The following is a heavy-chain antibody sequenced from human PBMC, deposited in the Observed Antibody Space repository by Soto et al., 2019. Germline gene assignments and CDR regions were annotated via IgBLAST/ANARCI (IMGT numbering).Heavy chain of an antibody. CDR2: ISAYNGST. D-gene: IGHD3-22*01. V-gene: IGHV1-18*01. J-gene: IGHJ4*02. CDR3: ARDSTNHYYDSSGYRFFDY. Sequence: GASVKVSCKASGYTFTSYGISWVRQAPGQGLEWMGWISAYNGSTNYAQKLQGRVTMTTDTSTSTAYMELRSLRSDDTAVYYCARDSTNHYYDSSGYRFFDYWGQGTLVTVSS. CDR1: GYTFTSYG.